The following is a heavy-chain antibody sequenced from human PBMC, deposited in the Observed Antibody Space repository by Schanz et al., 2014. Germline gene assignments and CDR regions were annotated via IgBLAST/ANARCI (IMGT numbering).Heavy chain of an antibody. CDR1: GFTFSDYY. Sequence: QVQLVESGGGLVKPGGSLRLSCAASGFTFSDYYMSWIRQAPGKGLEWVSGISHSGVSKYYADSVKGRFTISRDNSETTLSLQIRSPSDVDTAVLCCENGVGYCSASTCYDYYSYGLDVWGQGTTVTVSS. J-gene: IGHJ6*02. CDR3: ENGVGYCSASTCYDYYSYGLDV. V-gene: IGHV3-11*01. D-gene: IGHD2-15*01. CDR2: ISHSGVSK.